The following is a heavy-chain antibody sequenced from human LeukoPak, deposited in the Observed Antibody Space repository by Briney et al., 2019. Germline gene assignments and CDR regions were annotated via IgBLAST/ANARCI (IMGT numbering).Heavy chain of an antibody. D-gene: IGHD4-17*01. CDR3: ARANYGDYGGAYFDY. Sequence: GASVKVSCKASGYTFTGYYMHWVLQAPGQRLEWMGWINPNSGGTNYAQKFQGRVTMTRDTSISTAYMELSRLRSDDTAVYYCARANYGDYGGAYFDYWGQGTLATVSS. CDR1: GYTFTGYY. J-gene: IGHJ4*02. V-gene: IGHV1-2*02. CDR2: INPNSGGT.